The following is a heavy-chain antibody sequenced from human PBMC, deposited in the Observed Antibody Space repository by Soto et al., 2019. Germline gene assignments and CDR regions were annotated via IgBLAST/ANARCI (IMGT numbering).Heavy chain of an antibody. CDR1: GYTLTELS. D-gene: IGHD2-2*01. Sequence: XSVKVSCKVSGYTLTELSMHWVRQAPGKGLEWMGGFDPEDGETIYAQKFQGRVTMTEDTSTDTAYMELSSLRSEDTAVYYCATARYCSSTRCYFSYYFDYWGQGALGTVSS. CDR3: ATARYCSSTRCYFSYYFDY. V-gene: IGHV1-24*01. J-gene: IGHJ4*02. CDR2: FDPEDGET.